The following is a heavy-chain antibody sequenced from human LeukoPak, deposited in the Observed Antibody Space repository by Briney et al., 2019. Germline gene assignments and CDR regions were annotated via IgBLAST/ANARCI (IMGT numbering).Heavy chain of an antibody. V-gene: IGHV3-7*01. CDR1: GFTFSSYW. CDR2: IKQDGSEK. CDR3: ARESSGCAMIVVVTNYYYYMDV. D-gene: IGHD3-22*01. Sequence: GGSLRLSCAASGFTFSSYWMSWVRQAPGKGLEWVANIKQDGSEKYYVDSVKGRFTISRDNAKNSLYLQMNSLRAEDTAVYYCARESSGCAMIVVVTNYYYYMDVWGKGTTVTVSS. J-gene: IGHJ6*03.